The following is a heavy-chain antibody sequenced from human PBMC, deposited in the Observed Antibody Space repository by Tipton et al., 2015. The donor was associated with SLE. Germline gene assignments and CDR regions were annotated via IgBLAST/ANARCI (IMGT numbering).Heavy chain of an antibody. V-gene: IGHV3-53*05. CDR3: ATYSGSTHRYYYGMDV. CDR1: GFTFSSNY. D-gene: IGHD1-26*01. J-gene: IGHJ6*02. Sequence: SLRLSCASSGFTFSSNYMTWVRQAPGKGLEWVSVIYSGGTTYYADSVKGRFTISRDNSKSTLYLQMSSVRAEDTAVYYCATYSGSTHRYYYGMDVWGQGPTVTVSS. CDR2: IYSGGTT.